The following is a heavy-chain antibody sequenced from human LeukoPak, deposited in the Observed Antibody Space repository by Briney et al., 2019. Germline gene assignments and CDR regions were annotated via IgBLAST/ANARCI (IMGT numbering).Heavy chain of an antibody. CDR2: INHSGST. V-gene: IGHV4-34*01. J-gene: IGHJ4*02. Sequence: SETLFLTCAVYGGSFSGYYWSWIRQPPGKGLEWIGEINHSGSTNYNPSLKSRVTISVDTSKNQFSLKLSSVTAADTAVYYCASEVADYDSSGYYELWGQGTLVTVSS. D-gene: IGHD3-22*01. CDR3: ASEVADYDSSGYYEL. CDR1: GGSFSGYY.